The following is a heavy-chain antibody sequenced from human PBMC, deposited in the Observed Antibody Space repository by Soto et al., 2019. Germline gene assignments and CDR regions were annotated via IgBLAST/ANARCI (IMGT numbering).Heavy chain of an antibody. CDR3: ASQNAYIAVAGTDSFDY. V-gene: IGHV4-4*07. J-gene: IGHJ4*02. CDR1: GGSISSYY. CDR2: IYTSGST. Sequence: SETLSLTCTVSGGSISSYYWSWIRQPAGKGLEWIGRIYTSGSTNYNPSLKSRATMSVDTSKNQFSLKLSSVTAADTAVYYCASQNAYIAVAGTDSFDYWGQGTLVTVSS. D-gene: IGHD6-19*01.